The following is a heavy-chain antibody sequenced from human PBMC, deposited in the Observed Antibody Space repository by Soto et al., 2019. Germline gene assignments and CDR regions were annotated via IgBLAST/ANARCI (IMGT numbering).Heavy chain of an antibody. Sequence: SETLSLTCTVSGGSISSSGYYWSWIRQHPGKGLEWIGYIYYSGSTYYNPSLKNRLTISLDTSKNQFSLKLNSVTAADTAVYYCARASIKISGVIIHYGMDVWGQGTRVTVSS. V-gene: IGHV4-30-4*08. CDR3: ARASIKISGVIIHYGMDV. CDR2: IYYSGST. CDR1: GGSISSSGYY. J-gene: IGHJ6*02. D-gene: IGHD3-3*01.